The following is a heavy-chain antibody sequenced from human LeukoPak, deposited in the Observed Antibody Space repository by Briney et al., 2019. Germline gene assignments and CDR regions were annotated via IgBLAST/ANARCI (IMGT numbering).Heavy chain of an antibody. CDR2: IYPRGST. V-gene: IGHV4-4*09. CDR3: AASPYLDFWTGLKFDS. Sequence: SETLSLTCTVSGGSMNSFYWTWIRQPPGKGLEWVGHIYPRGSTKYNPSLKSRLTISVDTSKNQFSLNLSSVTAADTAVYYCAASPYLDFWTGLKFDSWGQGSLVTVSS. D-gene: IGHD3/OR15-3a*01. CDR1: GGSMNSFY. J-gene: IGHJ4*02.